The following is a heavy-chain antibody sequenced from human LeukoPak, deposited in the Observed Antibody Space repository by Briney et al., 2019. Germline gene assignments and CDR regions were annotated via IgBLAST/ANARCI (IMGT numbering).Heavy chain of an antibody. Sequence: GASVKVSCKVSGYTLTELSMHWVRQAPGKGLEWMGGFDPEDGETIYAQKFQGRVTMTEDTSTDTAYMALSSLRCEDTAVYYCATSSSSVDIVATIMARAFDIWGQGTMVTVSS. D-gene: IGHD5-12*01. CDR2: FDPEDGET. CDR1: GYTLTELS. J-gene: IGHJ3*02. V-gene: IGHV1-24*01. CDR3: ATSSSSVDIVATIMARAFDI.